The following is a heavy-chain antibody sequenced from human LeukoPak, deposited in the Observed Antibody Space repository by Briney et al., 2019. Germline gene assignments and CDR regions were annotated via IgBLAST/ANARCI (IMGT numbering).Heavy chain of an antibody. D-gene: IGHD1-26*01. Sequence: SETLSLTCTVSGGSISSYYWGWIRQPPGKGLEWIGYIHYSGSTHYNPSLKSRVTISVDTSKNQFSLKLSSVTAADTAVYYCATSFLYSGSYTVWGKGTTVTISS. V-gene: IGHV4-59*12. J-gene: IGHJ6*04. CDR2: IHYSGST. CDR3: ATSFLYSGSYTV. CDR1: GGSISSYY.